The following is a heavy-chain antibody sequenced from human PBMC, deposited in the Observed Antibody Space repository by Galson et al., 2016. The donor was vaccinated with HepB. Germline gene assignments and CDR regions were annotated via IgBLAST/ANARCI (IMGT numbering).Heavy chain of an antibody. CDR2: ISNSPKTQ. V-gene: IGHV3-48*02. D-gene: IGHD5-24*01. CDR3: ARDPGGKFSDGSIDY. CDR1: GFTFSAYA. Sequence: SLRLSCAASGFTFSAYAMHWVRQAPGKGLEWVSRISNSPKTQHYIDSVKGRFTISRDNAKNSLFLQMNSLRDDDTAVYYCARDPGGKFSDGSIDYWGQGTLVTVSS. J-gene: IGHJ4*02.